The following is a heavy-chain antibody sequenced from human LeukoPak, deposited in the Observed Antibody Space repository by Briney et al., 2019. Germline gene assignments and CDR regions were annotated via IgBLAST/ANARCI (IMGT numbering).Heavy chain of an antibody. CDR2: INHSGST. CDR1: GGSFSGYY. Sequence: SETLSLTCAVYGGSFSGYYWSWIRQPPGKGLEWIGEINHSGSTNYNPSLKSRVTISVDTSKNQFSLKLSSVTAADTAMYYCARAHDYGASNWFDPWGQGTLVTVSS. V-gene: IGHV4-34*01. J-gene: IGHJ5*02. D-gene: IGHD4-17*01. CDR3: ARAHDYGASNWFDP.